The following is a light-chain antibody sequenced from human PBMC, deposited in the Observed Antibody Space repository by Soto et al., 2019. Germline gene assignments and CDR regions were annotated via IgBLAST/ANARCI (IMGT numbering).Light chain of an antibody. J-gene: IGLJ2*01. Sequence: QSVLTQPPSASGTPGQTVTISCSGSRSNIGSNTLNWYQQLPGTAPQLLISTSNHRPSGVRDRFSASKSGTSASLAISGPQSDDEADYCCAAWDDGLNVVVFGGGTKLTVL. CDR3: AAWDDGLNVVV. V-gene: IGLV1-44*01. CDR2: TSN. CDR1: RSNIGSNT.